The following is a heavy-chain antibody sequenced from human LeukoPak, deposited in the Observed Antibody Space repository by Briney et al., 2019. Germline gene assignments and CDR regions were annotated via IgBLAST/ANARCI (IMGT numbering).Heavy chain of an antibody. V-gene: IGHV1-8*01. D-gene: IGHD2-2*01. Sequence: ASVKVSCKASGHTFTSYDINWVRQATGQGLEWMGWMNPNSGNTGFAQKFQGRVTMTRNTSISTAFMELSSLRSEDTAIYYCARIGHDLYQTFDSWGHGTLITVSS. J-gene: IGHJ5*01. CDR2: MNPNSGNT. CDR3: ARIGHDLYQTFDS. CDR1: GHTFTSYD.